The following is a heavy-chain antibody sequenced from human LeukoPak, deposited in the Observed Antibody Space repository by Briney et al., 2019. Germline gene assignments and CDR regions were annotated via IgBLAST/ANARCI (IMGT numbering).Heavy chain of an antibody. CDR2: ISAYNGNT. J-gene: IGHJ4*02. CDR1: GYTFTSYG. CDR3: ATYTQSGAQGVSDY. V-gene: IGHV1-18*01. Sequence: ASVKVSCKATGYTFTSYGISWVRQAPGQGLEWMGWISAYNGNTNYAQKLQGRVTMTTDTSTSTAYMELRSLRSEDTAVYYCATYTQSGAQGVSDYWGQGTLVTVSS. D-gene: IGHD3-10*01.